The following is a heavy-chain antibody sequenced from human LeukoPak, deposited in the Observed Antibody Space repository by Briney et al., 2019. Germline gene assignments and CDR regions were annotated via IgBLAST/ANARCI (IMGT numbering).Heavy chain of an antibody. D-gene: IGHD2-8*02. CDR2: VYYSGRT. J-gene: IGHJ5*02. CDR1: GGSVCSERYY. V-gene: IGHV4-61*01. CDR3: ARAPLLRCTGGICYRYFVP. Sequence: PSETLSLTCTVSGGSVCSERYYESWIRQPPGKGLEWIGYVYYSGRTNYNPSLKSRVTILVDTDKNQFSLKMRSVTAADTAVYYCARAPLLRCTGGICYRYFVPWGQGTLVTVSS.